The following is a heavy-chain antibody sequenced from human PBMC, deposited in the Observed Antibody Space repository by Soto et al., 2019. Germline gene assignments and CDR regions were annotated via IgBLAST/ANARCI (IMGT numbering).Heavy chain of an antibody. CDR2: INHSGST. D-gene: IGHD3-10*01. CDR1: GGSFSGYY. J-gene: IGHJ6*02. V-gene: IGHV4-34*01. CDR3: ARVSGIYYYGMDV. Sequence: QVQLQQWGAGLLKPSETLSLTCAVYGGSFSGYYWSWIXQPXGXGLEWIGEINHSGSTNYNPSLKSRVTISVDTSKNQVSLKLSSVTAADTAVYYCARVSGIYYYGMDVWGQGTTVTVSS.